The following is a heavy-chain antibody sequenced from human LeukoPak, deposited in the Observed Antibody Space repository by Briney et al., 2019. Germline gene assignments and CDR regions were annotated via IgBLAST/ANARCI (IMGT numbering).Heavy chain of an antibody. J-gene: IGHJ4*02. CDR2: IYYSGST. D-gene: IGHD5-12*01. CDR1: GGSISSYY. CDR3: ARLGEGHSGYDFLDY. V-gene: IGHV4-59*08. Sequence: PSETLSLTCTVSGGSISSYYWSWIRQPPGKGLEWIGYIYYSGSTNYNPSLKSRVIISVDTSKNQFSLKLSSVTAADTAVYYCARLGEGHSGYDFLDYWGQGTLVTVSS.